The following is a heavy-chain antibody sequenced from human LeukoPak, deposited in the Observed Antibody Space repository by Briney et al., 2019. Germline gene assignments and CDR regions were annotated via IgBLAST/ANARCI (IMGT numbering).Heavy chain of an antibody. Sequence: SETLSLTCTVSGGSISSHYWGWIRQPPGKGLEWIGYIYYSGSTNYNPSLKSRVTISVDTSKNQFSLKLSSVTAADTAVYYCARGASFGYYMDVWGKGTTVTVSS. CDR2: IYYSGST. CDR1: GGSISSHY. V-gene: IGHV4-59*11. J-gene: IGHJ6*03. D-gene: IGHD3-10*01. CDR3: ARGASFGYYMDV.